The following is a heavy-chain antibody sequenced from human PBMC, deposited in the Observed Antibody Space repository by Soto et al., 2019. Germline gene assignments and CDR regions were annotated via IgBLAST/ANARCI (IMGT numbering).Heavy chain of an antibody. V-gene: IGHV3-30*18. CDR2: ISYDGSNK. CDR1: GFTFSSYG. CDR3: AKSMETGWSGAFDI. Sequence: GGSLRLSCAASGFTFSSYGMHWVRQAPGKGLEWVAVISYDGSNKYYADSVKGRFTISRDNSKNTLYLQMNSLRAEDTAVYYCAKSMETGWSGAFDIWGQGTMVTVSS. J-gene: IGHJ3*02. D-gene: IGHD2-8*01.